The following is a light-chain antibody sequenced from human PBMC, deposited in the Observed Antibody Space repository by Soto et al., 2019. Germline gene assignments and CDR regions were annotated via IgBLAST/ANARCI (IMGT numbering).Light chain of an antibody. CDR1: QSISAW. Sequence: DIQMTQSPSSLSASAGDRVTITCRASQSISAWLAWYQQKPGKAPKRLIYGASNLQADVPGRFSGSGSGTRFTLTISNLQPEDFATYYCLQHNNYPWTFGQGTKVDIK. V-gene: IGKV1-17*02. CDR2: GAS. CDR3: LQHNNYPWT. J-gene: IGKJ1*01.